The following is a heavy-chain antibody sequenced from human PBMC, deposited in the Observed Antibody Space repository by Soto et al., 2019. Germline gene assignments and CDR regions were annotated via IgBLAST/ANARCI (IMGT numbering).Heavy chain of an antibody. J-gene: IGHJ4*02. CDR3: ARTTVTTLYYFEY. CDR2: IKQDGSGK. V-gene: IGHV3-7*01. CDR1: GFTFSSYW. Sequence: VGSLRLSCASSGFTFSSYWMTCVRQAPGKGLEWVANIKQDGSGKYYVDSVTGRFTISRDNAENSLYLQMSSLRAEDTAVYYCARTTVTTLYYFEYWGQGTLVTVSS. D-gene: IGHD4-17*01.